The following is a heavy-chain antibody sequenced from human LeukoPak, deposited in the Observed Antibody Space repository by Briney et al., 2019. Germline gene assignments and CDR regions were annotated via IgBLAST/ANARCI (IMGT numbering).Heavy chain of an antibody. CDR3: ACRITTSGVVS. CDR2: INTDTGNP. CDR1: GYSFTTYA. Sequence: ASVKVSCKASGYSFTTYAMNWMRQAPGQRLEWMGWINTDTGNPTYAQGFTGRLVFSLDTSVSTAYLQINSLKAEDTAVYYCACRITTSGVVSWGQGTLVTVSS. D-gene: IGHD3-3*01. V-gene: IGHV7-4-1*02. J-gene: IGHJ4*02.